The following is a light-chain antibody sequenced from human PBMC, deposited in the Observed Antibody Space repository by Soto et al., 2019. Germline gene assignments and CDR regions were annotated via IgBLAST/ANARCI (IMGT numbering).Light chain of an antibody. CDR1: QSAGNF. Sequence: EIVMTQSPATLSVSPGETASLSCRASQSAGNFLAFYQQKPGQAPRLLIYYISTRATGIPARFSGSGSGTEFTLTINSLQSEDSAVYYCQQHNQWPITFGQGTRLEIK. J-gene: IGKJ5*01. CDR2: YIS. V-gene: IGKV3D-15*01. CDR3: QQHNQWPIT.